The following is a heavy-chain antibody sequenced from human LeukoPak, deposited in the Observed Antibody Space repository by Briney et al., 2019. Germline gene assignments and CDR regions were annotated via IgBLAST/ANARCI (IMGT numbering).Heavy chain of an antibody. CDR3: ARGRPHGNDY. J-gene: IGHJ4*02. V-gene: IGHV3-74*01. D-gene: IGHD4-23*01. Sequence: GGSLRLSCAASGFTFSSYWMNWVRHAPGKGLVWVSRIASDGSSTTYADSVKGRFSIPRDNAKNTLYLQMNSLRVEDTAVYYCARGRPHGNDYWGQGTLVTVSS. CDR1: GFTFSSYW. CDR2: IASDGSST.